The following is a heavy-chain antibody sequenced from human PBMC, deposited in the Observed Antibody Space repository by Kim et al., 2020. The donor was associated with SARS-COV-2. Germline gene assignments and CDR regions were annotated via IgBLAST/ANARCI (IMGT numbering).Heavy chain of an antibody. Sequence: GGSLRLSCAASGFTFSSYAMHWVRQAPGKGLEWVAVISYDGSNKYYADSVKGRFTISRDNSKNTLYLQMNSLRAEDTAVYYCARDNLENYGMDVWGQGTT. J-gene: IGHJ6*02. CDR3: ARDNLENYGMDV. V-gene: IGHV3-30-3*01. CDR1: GFTFSSYA. CDR2: ISYDGSNK. D-gene: IGHD3-3*01.